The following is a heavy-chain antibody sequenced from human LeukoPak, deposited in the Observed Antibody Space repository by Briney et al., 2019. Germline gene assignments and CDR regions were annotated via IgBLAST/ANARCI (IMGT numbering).Heavy chain of an antibody. V-gene: IGHV3-74*01. CDR2: INEDGSST. Sequence: SGGSLRLSCAASGYTFSRYWMHWVRQGPGKGLVRVSRINEDGSSTSYAESVRGRFTISRDNAKNTLYLQMNSLRAEDAAVYYCTTDTFGARDSWGQGTLVTVSS. D-gene: IGHD3-10*01. CDR1: GYTFSRYW. J-gene: IGHJ4*02. CDR3: TTDTFGARDS.